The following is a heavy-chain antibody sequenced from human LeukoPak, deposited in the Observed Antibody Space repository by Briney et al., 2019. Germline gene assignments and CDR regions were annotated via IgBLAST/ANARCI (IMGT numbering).Heavy chain of an antibody. V-gene: IGHV4-39*01. CDR3: ASGYYYDSSGYYYAAFDI. Sequence: PSETLSLTCTVSGVSISSSSYYWGWIRQPPGKGLEWIGSIYYSGSNYYNPSLKSRVTISVDTSKNQFSLKLSSVTAADTAVYYCASGYYYDSSGYYYAAFDIWGQGTMVTVSS. CDR2: IYYSGSN. D-gene: IGHD3-22*01. CDR1: GVSISSSSYY. J-gene: IGHJ3*02.